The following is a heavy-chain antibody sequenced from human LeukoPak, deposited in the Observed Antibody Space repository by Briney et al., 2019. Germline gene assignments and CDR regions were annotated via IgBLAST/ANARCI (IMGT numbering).Heavy chain of an antibody. CDR1: GGSISSYY. V-gene: IGHV4-59*01. CDR2: IYYSGST. J-gene: IGHJ2*01. CDR3: ARDRGLSFWEAYWYFDL. Sequence: PSETLSLTCTVSGGSISSYYWSRIRQPPGKGLEWIGYIYYSGSTNYNPSLKSRVTISVDTSKNQFSLKLSSVTAADTAVYYCARDRGLSFWEAYWYFDLWGRGTLVTVSS. D-gene: IGHD3-10*01.